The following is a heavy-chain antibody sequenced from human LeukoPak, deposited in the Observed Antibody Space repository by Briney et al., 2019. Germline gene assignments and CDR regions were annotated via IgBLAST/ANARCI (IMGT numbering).Heavy chain of an antibody. J-gene: IGHJ4*02. CDR1: GGSISSYY. V-gene: IGHV4-59*08. CDR2: IYYRGNT. D-gene: IGHD2-21*01. CDR3: ARHKSVVISANGIFDH. Sequence: PSETLSLTCTVSGGSISSYYWSWIRQPPGKGLEWTGYIYYRGNTWYNPSLKTRVTISVDTSKNQFSLNLNSVTAADTAVYYCARHKSVVISANGIFDHWGQGTLVSVSS.